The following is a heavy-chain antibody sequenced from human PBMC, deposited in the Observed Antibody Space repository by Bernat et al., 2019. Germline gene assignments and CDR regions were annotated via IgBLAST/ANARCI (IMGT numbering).Heavy chain of an antibody. CDR1: GYSFTTYW. CDR2: IYPGDSDT. J-gene: IGHJ3*02. CDR3: ARQPDYGGNPGAFDI. V-gene: IGHV5-51*01. Sequence: EVQLVQSEAEVKKPGESLKISCKGSGYSFTTYWIGWVRQMPGKGLEWMGIIYPGDSDTRYSPSFQGQVTISADRSISTAYLQWSSLKASDTAMYYCARQPDYGGNPGAFDIWGQGTMVTVSS. D-gene: IGHD4-23*01.